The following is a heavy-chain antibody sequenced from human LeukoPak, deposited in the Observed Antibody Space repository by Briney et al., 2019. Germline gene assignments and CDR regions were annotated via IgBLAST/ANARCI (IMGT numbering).Heavy chain of an antibody. D-gene: IGHD3-22*01. CDR1: GFTFSSYW. V-gene: IGHV3-7*01. Sequence: GESLRLSCVTSGFTFSSYWMSWVRQAPGKGLEWVAYIKQDGSEKVYVDSVKGRFSISRDNAKKSLYLQMNSLRVEDTAVYYCAGPHYYYPSTSYPSRDWGQGTLVTVSS. CDR3: AGPHYYYPSTSYPSRD. CDR2: IKQDGSEK. J-gene: IGHJ1*01.